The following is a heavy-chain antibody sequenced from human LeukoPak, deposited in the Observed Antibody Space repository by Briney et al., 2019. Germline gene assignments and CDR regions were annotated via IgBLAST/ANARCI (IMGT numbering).Heavy chain of an antibody. CDR2: VYYTGIT. CDR1: GGSVNSGSYY. Sequence: PSETLSLTCAVSGGSVNSGSYYWSWIRQHPGKGLEWIGYVYYTGITNYNPSLKSRVTISVDTSKNQFSLNLNSVTAADTAVYYCATSQCGSDCYLAGDYWGQGTLVTVSS. V-gene: IGHV4-61*01. D-gene: IGHD2-21*02. CDR3: ATSQCGSDCYLAGDY. J-gene: IGHJ4*02.